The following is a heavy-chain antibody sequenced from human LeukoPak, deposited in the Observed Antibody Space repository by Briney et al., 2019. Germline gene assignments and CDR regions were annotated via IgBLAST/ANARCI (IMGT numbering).Heavy chain of an antibody. CDR1: GFTVSSNY. CDR3: ARAVGATTDFDY. CDR2: ICSGGST. D-gene: IGHD1-26*01. J-gene: IGHJ4*02. Sequence: GGSLRLSCAASGFTVSSNYMSWVRQAPGKGLEWVSVICSGGSTYYADSVKGRFTISRDNSKNTLYLQMNSLRAEDTAVYYCARAVGATTDFDYWGQGTLVTVSS. V-gene: IGHV3-53*01.